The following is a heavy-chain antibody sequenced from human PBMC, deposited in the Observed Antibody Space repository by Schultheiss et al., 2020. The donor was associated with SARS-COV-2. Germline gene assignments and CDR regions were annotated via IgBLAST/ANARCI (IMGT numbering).Heavy chain of an antibody. CDR3: AKYRGWYARPPLLFDY. Sequence: ASVKVSCKASGYTFTGYYMHWVRQAPGQGLEWMGWISGYNGYTDYAQKFQGRITMTTDTSTSTAYMELRSLRSDDTAVYYCAKYRGWYARPPLLFDYWGQGILVTVSS. J-gene: IGHJ4*02. V-gene: IGHV1-18*04. D-gene: IGHD6-19*01. CDR1: GYTFTGYY. CDR2: ISGYNGYT.